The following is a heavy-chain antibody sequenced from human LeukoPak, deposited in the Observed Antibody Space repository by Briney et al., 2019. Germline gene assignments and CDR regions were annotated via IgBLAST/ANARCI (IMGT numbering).Heavy chain of an antibody. D-gene: IGHD6-13*01. CDR1: GYTFTGYY. CDR2: VNPNSGGA. CDR3: ARDLGAAGISFDY. Sequence: ASVKVSCKASGYTFTGYYMHWVRQAPGQGLEWMGWVNPNSGGANYAQKFQGRVTMTRDTSISTAYMELSRLRSDDTAVYYCARDLGAAGISFDYWGQGTLVTVSS. V-gene: IGHV1-2*02. J-gene: IGHJ4*02.